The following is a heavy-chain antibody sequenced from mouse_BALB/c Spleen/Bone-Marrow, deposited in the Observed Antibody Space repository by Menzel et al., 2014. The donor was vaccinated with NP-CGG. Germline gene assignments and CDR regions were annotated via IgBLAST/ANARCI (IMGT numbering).Heavy chain of an antibody. D-gene: IGHD1-2*01. V-gene: IGHV14-3*02. CDR2: IDPANGNT. J-gene: IGHJ2*01. CDR1: GFNIKDTY. Sequence: EVKLVESGAGLVKPGASVKLSCTASGFNIKDTYMHWVKQRPEQGLEWIGRIDPANGNTKYDPKFQGKATITADTSSNTAYLQLSSLTSEDTAVYYCARYYYGYYFDYWGQGTTLTVSS. CDR3: ARYYYGYYFDY.